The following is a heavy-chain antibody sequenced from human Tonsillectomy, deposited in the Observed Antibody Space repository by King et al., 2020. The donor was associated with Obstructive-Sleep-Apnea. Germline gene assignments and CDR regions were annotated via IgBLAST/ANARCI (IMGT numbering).Heavy chain of an antibody. D-gene: IGHD6-19*01. CDR2: ISWNSGSI. J-gene: IGHJ4*02. CDR1: GFTFDDYA. V-gene: IGHV3-9*01. Sequence: VQLVESGGGLVQPGRSLRLSCVASGFTFDDYAMHWVRQAPGKGLEWVSGISWNSGSIGYVDSVKGRFTISRDNVEKSLYLQMNSLRVEDTALYYCAKDKDSSGWYADYWGQGTLVTVSS. CDR3: AKDKDSSGWYADY.